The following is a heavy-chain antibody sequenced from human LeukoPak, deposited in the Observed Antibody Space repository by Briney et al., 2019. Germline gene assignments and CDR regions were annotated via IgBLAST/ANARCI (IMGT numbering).Heavy chain of an antibody. CDR1: GFTFSSYW. Sequence: GGSLRLSCAASGFTFSSYWMHWVRQAPGKGLMWVSRINSDGSSTSYADSVKGRFTISRDNAKNTLYLQMNSLRAEDTAVYYCARVPDYDFWSGYYFDYWGQGTLVTVSS. V-gene: IGHV3-74*01. J-gene: IGHJ4*02. CDR3: ARVPDYDFWSGYYFDY. CDR2: INSDGSST. D-gene: IGHD3-3*01.